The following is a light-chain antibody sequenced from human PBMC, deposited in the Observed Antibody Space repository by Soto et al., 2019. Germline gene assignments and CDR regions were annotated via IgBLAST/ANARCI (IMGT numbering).Light chain of an antibody. Sequence: DIQLTQSPPTLSASVGDRVTITCRASQSMSYCLAWYEQMPGKAPKLLIYGASSLQSGVPSSFSGSASGTEVTLTISSLQPDDLATYFCQHHNSYSQTFGQGTKDEIK. CDR1: QSMSYC. J-gene: IGKJ1*01. V-gene: IGKV1-5*01. CDR3: QHHNSYSQT. CDR2: GAS.